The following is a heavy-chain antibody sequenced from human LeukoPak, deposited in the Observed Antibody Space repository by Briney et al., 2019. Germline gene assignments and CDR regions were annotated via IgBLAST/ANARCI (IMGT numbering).Heavy chain of an antibody. V-gene: IGHV4-4*07. CDR2: IYTSGGT. Sequence: SETLSLTCTVSGGSISSDYWNWIRRPAGKGLEWIGRIYTSGGTNYNPSLKSRVTMSVDTSKNQFSLKLSSVTAADTAVYYCARDHDGEDYSNSFDIWGQGTMVTVSS. J-gene: IGHJ3*02. CDR1: GGSISSDY. CDR3: ARDHDGEDYSNSFDI. D-gene: IGHD4-11*01.